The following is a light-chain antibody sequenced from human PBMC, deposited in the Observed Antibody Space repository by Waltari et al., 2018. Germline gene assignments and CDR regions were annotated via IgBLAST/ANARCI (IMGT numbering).Light chain of an antibody. CDR3: QTSNSYPWT. J-gene: IGKJ1*01. CDR2: KAS. V-gene: IGKV1-5*03. CDR1: HTISTW. Sequence: DIQMTQSPSTLSASVGDTVTITCRASHTISTWVDWYQQKPGKAPKLLIYKASSVQSAVPTRFSGSGSETEYTLTISSLQPDDCAIYCCQTSNSYPWTFGHATKVEIK.